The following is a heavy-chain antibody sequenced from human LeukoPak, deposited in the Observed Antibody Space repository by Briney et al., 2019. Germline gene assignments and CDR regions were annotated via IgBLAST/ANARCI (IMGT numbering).Heavy chain of an antibody. V-gene: IGHV3-7*01. D-gene: IGHD5-18*01. CDR2: IKQDGSEK. CDR1: GFTFSSYW. J-gene: IGHJ6*03. CDR3: ARVGYSYGNYYYTDV. Sequence: GGSLRLSCAASGFTFSSYWMSWVRQAPGKGLEWVANIKQDGSEKYYVDSVKGRFTISRDNAKSSLYLQMNTLRAEDTAVYYCARVGYSYGNYYYTDVWGKGTTVTVSS.